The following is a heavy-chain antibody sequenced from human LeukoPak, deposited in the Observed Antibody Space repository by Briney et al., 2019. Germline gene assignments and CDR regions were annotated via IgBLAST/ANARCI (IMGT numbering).Heavy chain of an antibody. CDR2: INSDGSST. CDR3: ASEDYGDYDTFDY. J-gene: IGHJ4*02. Sequence: PGGSLRLSCSASGFTFSSYAMHWVRQAPGKGLVWVSRINSDGSSTSYADSVKGRFTISRDNAKNTLYLQMNSLRAEDTAVYYCASEDYGDYDTFDYWGQGTLVTVSS. CDR1: GFTFSSYA. D-gene: IGHD4-17*01. V-gene: IGHV3-74*01.